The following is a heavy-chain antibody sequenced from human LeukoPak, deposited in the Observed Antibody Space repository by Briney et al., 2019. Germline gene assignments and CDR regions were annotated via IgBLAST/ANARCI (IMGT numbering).Heavy chain of an antibody. D-gene: IGHD6-13*01. V-gene: IGHV4-39*07. Sequence: PSETLSLTCTVSGGSISSSSYYWGWIRQPPGKGLEWIGSIYYSGSTYYNPSLKSRVTISVDTSKNQFSLKLSSVTAADTAVYYCAREPDSGYSSSWYVFDPWGQGTLVTVSS. CDR3: AREPDSGYSSSWYVFDP. CDR1: GGSISSSSYY. CDR2: IYYSGST. J-gene: IGHJ5*02.